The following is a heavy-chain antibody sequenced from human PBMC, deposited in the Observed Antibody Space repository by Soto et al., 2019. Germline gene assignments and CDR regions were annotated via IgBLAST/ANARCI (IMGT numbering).Heavy chain of an antibody. CDR2: IYYSGST. Sequence: PSETLSLTCTVSGGSISSYYWSWIRQPPGKGLEWIGYIYYSGSTNYNPSLKSRVTISVDTSKNQFSLKLSSVTAADTAVYYCARIYGDYLYYYYFMDVWGKGTAVTVSS. J-gene: IGHJ6*03. D-gene: IGHD4-17*01. CDR3: ARIYGDYLYYYYFMDV. V-gene: IGHV4-59*01. CDR1: GGSISSYY.